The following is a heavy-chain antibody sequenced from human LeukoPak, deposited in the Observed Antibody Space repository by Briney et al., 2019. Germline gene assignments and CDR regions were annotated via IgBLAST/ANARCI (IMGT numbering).Heavy chain of an antibody. Sequence: SETLSLTCTVSGGSISNHFWSWLRQPPGKELEYIGYIYYGGSTNYNPSLKSRVTISVDTSKNQFSLRLTSVTAADTAIYYCARAIYYDSSGYYFTYYFDYWGQGTLVTVSS. V-gene: IGHV4-59*11. CDR2: IYYGGST. D-gene: IGHD3-22*01. CDR3: ARAIYYDSSGYYFTYYFDY. CDR1: GGSISNHF. J-gene: IGHJ4*02.